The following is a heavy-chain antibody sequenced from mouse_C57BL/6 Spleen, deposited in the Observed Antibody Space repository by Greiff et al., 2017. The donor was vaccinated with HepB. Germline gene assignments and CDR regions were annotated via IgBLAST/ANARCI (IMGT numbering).Heavy chain of an antibody. V-gene: IGHV7-1*01. J-gene: IGHJ4*01. CDR2: SRNKANDYTT. CDR1: GFTFSDFY. Sequence: EVQGVESGGGLVQSGRSLRLSCATSGFTFSDFYMEWVRQAPGKGLEWIAASRNKANDYTTEYSASVKGRFIVSRDTSQSILYLQMNALRAEDTAIYYCARDASFYGNGAMDYWGQGTSVTVSS. CDR3: ARDASFYGNGAMDY. D-gene: IGHD2-10*01.